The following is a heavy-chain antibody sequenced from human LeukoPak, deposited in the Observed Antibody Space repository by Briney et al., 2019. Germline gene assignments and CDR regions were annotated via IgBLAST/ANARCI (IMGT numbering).Heavy chain of an antibody. D-gene: IGHD3-22*01. CDR2: IIPIFGTA. CDR1: GGTFSSYA. V-gene: IGHV1-69*13. Sequence: PVKVSCKASGGTFSSYAISWVRQAPGQGLEWMGGIIPIFGTANYAQKFQGRVTITADESTSTAYMELSSLRSEDTAVYYCARSRGYYDSSGYYYFDYWGQGTLVTVSS. J-gene: IGHJ4*02. CDR3: ARSRGYYDSSGYYYFDY.